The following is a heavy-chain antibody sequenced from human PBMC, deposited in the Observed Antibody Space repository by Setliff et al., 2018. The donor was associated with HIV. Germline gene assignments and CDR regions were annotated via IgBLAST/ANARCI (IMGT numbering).Heavy chain of an antibody. CDR3: ARHRAQRGSGTYYDDWFDP. CDR1: GGSLSGYY. J-gene: IGHJ5*02. V-gene: IGHV4-34*01. D-gene: IGHD3-10*01. Sequence: CAAYGGSLSGYYWSWIRQTPGKGLEWIGEVHYSGRTAYNPSLQSRVAISVDMYRNQSFLRLTSVTAADTSVYYCARHRAQRGSGTYYDDWFDPWGQGTLVTVSS. CDR2: VHYSGRT.